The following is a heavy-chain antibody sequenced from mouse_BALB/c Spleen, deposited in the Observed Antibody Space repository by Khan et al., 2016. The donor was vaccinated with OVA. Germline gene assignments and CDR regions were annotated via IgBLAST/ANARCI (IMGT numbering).Heavy chain of an antibody. V-gene: IGHV1-77*01. CDR2: ISPGSGDT. J-gene: IGHJ3*01. CDR1: GYTFTDYS. Sequence: QVQLQQSGAELARPGASVKLSCKASGYTFTDYSINWVKLRTGKGLEWIGEISPGSGDTYYTERFKGKATQTADQSSSTAYMQLSSLTSEASAVYFCARRNYFGYTFAYWGQGTLVTVPA. CDR3: ARRNYFGYTFAY. D-gene: IGHD1-2*01.